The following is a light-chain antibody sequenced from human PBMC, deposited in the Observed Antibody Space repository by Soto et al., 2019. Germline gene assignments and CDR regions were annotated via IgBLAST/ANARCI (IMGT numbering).Light chain of an antibody. CDR1: QSISTW. CDR3: HQYYSYPWT. J-gene: IGKJ1*01. CDR2: QAS. Sequence: DIQMTQSPSTLSASVGDRVTITCRASQSISTWLAWYQQKPGKAPKILLYQASSLESGVPSRFSGSRSGTEFTLTISSLQPDDFATYYCHQYYSYPWTFGQGTKVEIK. V-gene: IGKV1-5*03.